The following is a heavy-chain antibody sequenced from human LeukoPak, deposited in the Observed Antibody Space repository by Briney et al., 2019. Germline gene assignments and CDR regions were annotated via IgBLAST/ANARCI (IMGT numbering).Heavy chain of an antibody. CDR3: AQLLTVAGHPFDY. V-gene: IGHV1-2*02. Sequence: ASVKVSCKASGYTFTGYYMHWVRQAPGQGLEWMGWINPNSGGTNYAQKFQGRVTMTRDTSISTAYMELSRLRSDDTAVYYCAQLLTVAGHPFDYWGQGTLVTVSS. J-gene: IGHJ4*02. CDR2: INPNSGGT. D-gene: IGHD4-23*01. CDR1: GYTFTGYY.